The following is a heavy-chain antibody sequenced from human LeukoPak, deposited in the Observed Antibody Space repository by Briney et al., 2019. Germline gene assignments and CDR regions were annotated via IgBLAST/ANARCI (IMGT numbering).Heavy chain of an antibody. CDR3: AKDLRWLQFLDY. J-gene: IGHJ4*02. V-gene: IGHV3-23*01. CDR1: GFTFSSYG. Sequence: GGSLRLSCAASGFTFSSYGMSWVRQAPGKGLEWVSAISGSGGSTYYADSVKGRFTISRDNSKNTLYLQVNSLRAEDTAVYYCAKDLRWLQFLDYWGQGTLVTVSS. CDR2: ISGSGGST. D-gene: IGHD5-24*01.